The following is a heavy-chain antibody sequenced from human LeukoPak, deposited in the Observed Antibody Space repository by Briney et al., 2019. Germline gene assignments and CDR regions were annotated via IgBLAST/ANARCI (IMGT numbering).Heavy chain of an antibody. D-gene: IGHD3-10*01. CDR3: ASLLWFGELGDDY. V-gene: IGHV3-30-3*01. CDR2: ISYDGSNK. J-gene: IGHJ4*02. CDR1: GFTFSSYA. Sequence: TGGSLRLSCAASGFTFSSYAMHWVRQAPGKGLEWVAVISYDGSNKYYADSVKGRFTISRDNSKNTLCLQMNSLRAEDTAVYYCASLLWFGELGDDYWGQGTPVTVSS.